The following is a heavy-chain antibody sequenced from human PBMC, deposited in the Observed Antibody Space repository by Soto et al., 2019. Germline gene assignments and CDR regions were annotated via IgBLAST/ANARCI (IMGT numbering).Heavy chain of an antibody. CDR1: GCSISSYY. CDR2: IYYSGST. D-gene: IGHD3-22*01. CDR3: ARVWFYYDSSGYWPLFDY. V-gene: IGHV4-59*01. J-gene: IGHJ4*02. Sequence: SAPLYLTCTVSGCSISSYYWSWIRQPPGKGLEWIGYIYYSGSTNYNPSLKSRVTISVDTSKNQFSLKLSSVTAADTAVYYCARVWFYYDSSGYWPLFDYWGQGTLVTVSS.